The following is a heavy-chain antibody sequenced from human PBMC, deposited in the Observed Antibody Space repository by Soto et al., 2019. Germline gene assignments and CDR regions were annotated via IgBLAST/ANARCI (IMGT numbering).Heavy chain of an antibody. CDR2: ISGSGGNT. CDR1: GFTFSSYA. V-gene: IGHV3-23*01. CDR3: AKSDERGGARGAPFDY. D-gene: IGHD1-26*01. J-gene: IGHJ4*01. Sequence: GGSLRLSCAASGFTFSSYAMTWVRQAPGKGLEWVSAISGSGGNTYYADSVKGRFTISRDNSKNTLFFQMNSLRVEDTAIYYCAKSDERGGARGAPFDYWGQGTLVTVSS.